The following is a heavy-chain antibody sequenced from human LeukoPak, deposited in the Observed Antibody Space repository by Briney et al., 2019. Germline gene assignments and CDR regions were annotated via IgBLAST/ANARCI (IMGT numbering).Heavy chain of an antibody. D-gene: IGHD4-17*01. V-gene: IGHV3-23*01. CDR1: GFTFSSYA. CDR2: ISGSGGST. J-gene: IGHJ4*02. CDR3: ARETLRRLDY. Sequence: PGGSLRLSCAASGFTFSSYAMSWVRQAPGKGLEWVSAISGSGGSTYYADSVKGRFTISRANAWNSLYLQMNSLRAEDTAVYYCARETLRRLDYWGQGTLVTVSS.